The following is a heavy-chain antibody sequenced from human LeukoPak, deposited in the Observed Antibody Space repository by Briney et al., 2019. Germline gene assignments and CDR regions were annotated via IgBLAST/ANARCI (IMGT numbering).Heavy chain of an antibody. J-gene: IGHJ4*02. CDR2: IGSSSISI. V-gene: IGHV3-21*01. Sequence: PGGSLRLSCAASGFTFSSYSMNWVRQAPGMGLEWVSSIGSSSISIYYADSVKGRFTTSRDNAKNSLYLQMNSLRPDDTAVYFCARDLIGGNRYCSSTSCYKDWGQGTLVTVSS. D-gene: IGHD2-2*02. CDR3: ARDLIGGNRYCSSTSCYKD. CDR1: GFTFSSYS.